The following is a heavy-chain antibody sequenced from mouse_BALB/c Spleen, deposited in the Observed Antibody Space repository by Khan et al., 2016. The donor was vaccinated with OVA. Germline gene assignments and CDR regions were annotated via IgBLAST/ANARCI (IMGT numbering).Heavy chain of an antibody. J-gene: IGHJ1*01. Sequence: VQLKESGPELVRPGTSVKISCKASGYTFTNYWLGWVKQRPGHGLDWIGDFYPGGGYTNYNGTFKGKATLTADTSSNPAYLQFICLTSEDSAVYFCSRWATWYFDVWGAGTTVTVSS. D-gene: IGHD3-1*01. CDR2: FYPGGGYT. CDR3: SRWATWYFDV. V-gene: IGHV1-63*01. CDR1: GYTFTNYW.